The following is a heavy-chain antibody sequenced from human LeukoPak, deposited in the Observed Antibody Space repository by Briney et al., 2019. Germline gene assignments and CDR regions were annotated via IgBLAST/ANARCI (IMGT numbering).Heavy chain of an antibody. J-gene: IGHJ4*02. V-gene: IGHV3-7*01. CDR2: IKQDGSEK. Sequence: PGGSLRLSCAASRFTFSSYWMSWVRQAPGKGLEWVANIKQDGSEKYYVDSVKGRFTISRDNAKNSLYLQMNSLRAEDTAVYYCARGLSGYEAGHFDYWGQGTLVTVSS. D-gene: IGHD5-12*01. CDR1: RFTFSSYW. CDR3: ARGLSGYEAGHFDY.